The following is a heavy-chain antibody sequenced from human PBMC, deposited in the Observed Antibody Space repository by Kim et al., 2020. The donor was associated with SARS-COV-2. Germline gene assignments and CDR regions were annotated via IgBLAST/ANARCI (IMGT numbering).Heavy chain of an antibody. CDR3: ARGIQLWYYYYYGMDV. D-gene: IGHD5-18*01. CDR2: IWYDGSNK. Sequence: GGSLRLSCAASGFTFSSYGMHWVRQAPGKVLEWVAVIWYDGSNKYYADSVKGRFTISRDNSKNTLYLQMNSLRAEDTAVYYCARGIQLWYYYYYGMDVWGQGTTVTVSS. J-gene: IGHJ6*02. CDR1: GFTFSSYG. V-gene: IGHV3-33*01.